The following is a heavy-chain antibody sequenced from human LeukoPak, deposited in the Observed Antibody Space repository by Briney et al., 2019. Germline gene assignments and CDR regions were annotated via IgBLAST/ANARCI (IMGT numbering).Heavy chain of an antibody. CDR2: IYPGDSET. V-gene: IGHV5-51*01. D-gene: IGHD1-26*01. CDR3: ARRGRNAPFDP. CDR1: GYSFTSYW. J-gene: IGHJ5*02. Sequence: GESLQISCQGFGYSFTSYWIGWVRQMPGKGLEWMGIIYPGDSETRYGPSFQGQVTISADKSISTAYLQWSSLKASDTAMYYCARRGRNAPFDPRGQGTLVTVSS.